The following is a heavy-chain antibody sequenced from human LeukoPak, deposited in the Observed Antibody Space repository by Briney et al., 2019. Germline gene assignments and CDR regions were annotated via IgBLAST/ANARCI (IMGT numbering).Heavy chain of an antibody. CDR2: IIDTGST. Sequence: SDTLSLTCVVYGESFSGYYWTWIRQPPGKGLEWIGEIIDTGSTKYNSYLKSRVTISVDTSKNEFSLNLTSVTAADTAIYYCARGLASGYPPIPFDYWGQGTLVTVSS. V-gene: IGHV4-34*12. CDR1: GESFSGYY. CDR3: ARGLASGYPPIPFDY. D-gene: IGHD3-3*01. J-gene: IGHJ4*02.